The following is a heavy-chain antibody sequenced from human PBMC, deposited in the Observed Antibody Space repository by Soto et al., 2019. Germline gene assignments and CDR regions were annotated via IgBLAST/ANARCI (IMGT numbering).Heavy chain of an antibody. Sequence: PSQTLSLTCAISGDSVSSNSAAWNWIRQSPSRGLEWLGRTYYRSKWYNDYAVSVKSRITINPDTSKNQFSLQLNSVTPEDTAVYYSARGYYDFWSGYRAAFDIWGQGTMVTVSS. CDR2: TYYRSKWYN. V-gene: IGHV6-1*01. CDR3: ARGYYDFWSGYRAAFDI. CDR1: GDSVSSNSAA. J-gene: IGHJ3*02. D-gene: IGHD3-3*01.